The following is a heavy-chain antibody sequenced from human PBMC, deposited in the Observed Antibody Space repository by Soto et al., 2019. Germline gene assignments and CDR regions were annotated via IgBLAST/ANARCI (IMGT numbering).Heavy chain of an antibody. J-gene: IGHJ3*02. CDR3: ARDFDYYDSSGYHPI. Sequence: PTGTPXLTCAVYGGSFSGYYWSWIRQPPGKGLEWIGEINHSGSTNYNPSLKSRVTISVDTSKNQFSLKLSSVTAADTAVYYCARDFDYYDSSGYHPIWGQGTMVTVSS. CDR2: INHSGST. D-gene: IGHD3-22*01. CDR1: GGSFSGYY. V-gene: IGHV4-34*01.